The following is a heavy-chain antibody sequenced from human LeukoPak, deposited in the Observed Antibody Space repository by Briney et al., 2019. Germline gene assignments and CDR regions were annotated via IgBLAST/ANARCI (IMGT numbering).Heavy chain of an antibody. J-gene: IGHJ4*02. CDR2: IYPGDSDT. V-gene: IGHV5-51*01. CDR1: GYSFTSYW. D-gene: IGHD2-2*01. CDR3: ARGNGGYQLLPNEGYFDY. Sequence: GESLKISCKGSGYSFTSYWIGWVRQMPGKGLEWMGIIYPGDSDTRYSPSFQGQVTISADKSISTAYLQWSSLKASDTAMYYCARGNGGYQLLPNEGYFDYWGQGTLVTVSS.